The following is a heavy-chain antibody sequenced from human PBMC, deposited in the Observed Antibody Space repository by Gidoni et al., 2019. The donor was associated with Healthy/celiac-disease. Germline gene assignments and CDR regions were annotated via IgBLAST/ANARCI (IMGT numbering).Heavy chain of an antibody. D-gene: IGHD6-13*01. CDR2: IRSKAYGGTT. J-gene: IGHJ4*02. CDR3: TIVLSKTPGIAAAGTEDY. V-gene: IGHV3-49*03. CDR1: GFTFGEYA. Sequence: EVQLVESGGGLVQPGRSLRLSCTASGFTFGEYAMSWFRQAPGKGLEWVGFIRSKAYGGTTESAASVKGSFTISRDDSKSIAYLQMYSLKPEDTALYYCTIVLSKTPGIAAAGTEDYWGQGTLVTVSS.